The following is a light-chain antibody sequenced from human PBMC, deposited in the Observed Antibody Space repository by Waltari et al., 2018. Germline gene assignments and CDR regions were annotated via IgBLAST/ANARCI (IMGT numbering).Light chain of an antibody. CDR1: RSDVGSYNL. V-gene: IGLV2-23*01. Sequence: SALTQPAAVSRSPVQSRTISCTGTRSDVGSYNLVSWYQQHPGKAPKLMIYEGSKRPSGVSNRFSGSKSGNTASLTISGLQAEDEADYYCCSYAGSVVFGGGTKLTVL. CDR3: CSYAGSVV. J-gene: IGLJ2*01. CDR2: EGS.